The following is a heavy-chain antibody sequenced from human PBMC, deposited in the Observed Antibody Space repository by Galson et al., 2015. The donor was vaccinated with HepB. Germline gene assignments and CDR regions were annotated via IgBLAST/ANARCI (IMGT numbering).Heavy chain of an antibody. D-gene: IGHD3-22*01. CDR3: AKRLHYDSTGYYRRGYFDY. CDR2: VKGDGIST. J-gene: IGHJ4*02. CDR1: GFTFTNYA. Sequence: SLRLSCAASGFTFTNYAMTWVRQAPGKGLEWVSAVKGDGISTYYANSVKGRFTISRDNSKNTLLLQMNSLRAEDTAVYYCAKRLHYDSTGYYRRGYFDYWGQGTLVTVSS. V-gene: IGHV3-23*01.